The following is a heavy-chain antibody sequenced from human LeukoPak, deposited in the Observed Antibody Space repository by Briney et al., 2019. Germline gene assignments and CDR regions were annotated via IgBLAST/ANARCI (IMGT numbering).Heavy chain of an antibody. CDR3: ARVVVSTTNRFDP. D-gene: IGHD5/OR15-5a*01. Sequence: GGSLRLSCAASGFTLSSYSMNWVRQAPGKGLEWVSHISPGSSTIYYADSVKGRFTISRDNAKNSLYLQMNSLRAEDTAVYHCARVVVSTTNRFDPWGQGTLVTVSS. CDR1: GFTLSSYS. J-gene: IGHJ5*02. CDR2: ISPGSSTI. V-gene: IGHV3-48*01.